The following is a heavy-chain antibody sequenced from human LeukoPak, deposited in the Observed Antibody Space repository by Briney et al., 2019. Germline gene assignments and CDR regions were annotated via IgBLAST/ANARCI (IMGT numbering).Heavy chain of an antibody. CDR3: ARDRLRWSSYVDY. V-gene: IGHV3-11*04. J-gene: IGHJ4*02. D-gene: IGHD4-23*01. Sequence: PGGSLRLSCAASGFTFSDYYMTWIRQAPGKGLEWVSYISHSGDTIYYANSVKGRFTISKDNAKNSLYLQMNSLRVEDTAVYYCARDRLRWSSYVDYWGQGTLVTVSS. CDR2: ISHSGDTI. CDR1: GFTFSDYY.